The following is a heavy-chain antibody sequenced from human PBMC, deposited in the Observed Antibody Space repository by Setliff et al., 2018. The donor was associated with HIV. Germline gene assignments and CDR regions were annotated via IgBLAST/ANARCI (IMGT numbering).Heavy chain of an antibody. V-gene: IGHV1-18*01. CDR1: GYTFTSYG. CDR3: ARTFIGAERYFDY. Sequence: ASVKVSCKASGYTFTSYGISWVRQAPGQGLEWMGWISAYNGNTNYAQKLQGRVTMTTDTSTSTAYKELRSLRSDDTAVYYCARTFIGAERYFDYWGQGTLVTV. CDR2: ISAYNGNT. J-gene: IGHJ4*02. D-gene: IGHD3-16*02.